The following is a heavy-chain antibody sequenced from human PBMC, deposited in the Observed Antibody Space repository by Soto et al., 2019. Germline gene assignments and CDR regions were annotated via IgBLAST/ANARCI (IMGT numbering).Heavy chain of an antibody. D-gene: IGHD2-21*02. J-gene: IGHJ6*02. CDR1: GFTLSMYS. Sequence: GGSLRLSCAFCGFTLSMYSVTWFRQAPGKGLEWVAKIPQEGSDGHYVDSVKGRFTISRDNAKNSVYLQMNSLRAEDTAVYYCARDQLILPAHDFLYGSDVWGQGAKVTVSS. V-gene: IGHV3-7*03. CDR2: IPQEGSDG. CDR3: ARDQLILPAHDFLYGSDV.